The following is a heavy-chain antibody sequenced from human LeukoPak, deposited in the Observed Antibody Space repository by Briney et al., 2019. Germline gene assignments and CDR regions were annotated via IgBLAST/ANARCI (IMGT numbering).Heavy chain of an antibody. D-gene: IGHD1-26*01. CDR1: GVPISSRSYY. CDR3: ARHLRFGSSALPRDVFDI. Sequence: SETLSLTCSVSGVPISSRSYYWGWIRQPPGKGLEWIGSMYFSGTSYYNPSLKSRVTISVHTPENHLSLKLTSVTATDTAIYYCARHLRFGSSALPRDVFDIWGWGTVVSVSS. CDR2: MYFSGTS. V-gene: IGHV4-39*01. J-gene: IGHJ1*01.